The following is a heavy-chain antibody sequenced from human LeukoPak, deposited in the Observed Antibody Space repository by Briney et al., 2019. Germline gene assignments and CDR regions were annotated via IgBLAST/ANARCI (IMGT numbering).Heavy chain of an antibody. V-gene: IGHV4-34*01. J-gene: IGHJ4*02. CDR1: GGSFSGYY. CDR2: INYSGST. CDR3: ARGRGYGLTDFDY. Sequence: SETLSITCAVYGGSFSGYYWSWIRQPPGKGLEWIGEINYSGSTNYNPSLKSRVTISVDTSKNQFSLKLSSVTAADTAVYYCARGRGYGLTDFDYWGQGTLVTVSS. D-gene: IGHD5-18*01.